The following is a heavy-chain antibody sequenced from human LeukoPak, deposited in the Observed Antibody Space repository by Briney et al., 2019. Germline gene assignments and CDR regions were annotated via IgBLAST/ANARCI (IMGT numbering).Heavy chain of an antibody. CDR1: GFTFNDHD. Sequence: PGGSLRLSCAASGFTFNDHDLVWVRHAPGKGLEWVSGISWNGGRTAYADSVKGRFTISRDDAKNSLYLQLNSLRAEDTALYYCARVQQYDKFDYWGQGTLVTVSS. V-gene: IGHV3-20*04. CDR3: ARVQQYDKFDY. CDR2: ISWNGGRT. J-gene: IGHJ4*02. D-gene: IGHD3-22*01.